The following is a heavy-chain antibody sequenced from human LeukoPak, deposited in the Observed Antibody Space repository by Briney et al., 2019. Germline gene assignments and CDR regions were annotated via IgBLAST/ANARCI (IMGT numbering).Heavy chain of an antibody. CDR3: ARSSLDLPEAFDI. V-gene: IGHV4-59*08. CDR1: GGSISSYY. J-gene: IGHJ3*02. CDR2: IYYSGST. D-gene: IGHD3-9*01. Sequence: SETLSLTCTVSGGSISSYYWSWIRQPPGKGLEWIGYIYYSGSTNYNPSLKSRVTISVDTSKIQFSLKLSSVTAADTAVYYCARSSLDLPEAFDIWGQGTMVTVSS.